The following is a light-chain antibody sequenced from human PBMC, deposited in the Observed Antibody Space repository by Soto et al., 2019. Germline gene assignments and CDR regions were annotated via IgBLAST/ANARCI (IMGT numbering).Light chain of an antibody. CDR1: QSVSSNY. Sequence: EIVLTQSPGTLSLSPGERATLSCRASQSVSSNYLAWYRLKPGQSPSLLIYSTSIRAAGIPDRFSGSGSGTEFTLTIRRLEPEDFAVYYCQQYGNSPGTFGQGTKVEIK. CDR3: QQYGNSPGT. V-gene: IGKV3-20*01. J-gene: IGKJ1*01. CDR2: STS.